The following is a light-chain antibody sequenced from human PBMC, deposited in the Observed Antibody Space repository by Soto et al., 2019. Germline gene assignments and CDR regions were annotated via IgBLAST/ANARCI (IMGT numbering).Light chain of an antibody. CDR1: QSISNW. Sequence: DIQMTQSPSTLSGSVGDRVTITCRASQSISNWLAWYQQKPGKAPKLLIYKATSLESGVPSRFSGSGSDTEFTLTISSLQPDDFATYYCQHYNSYSEAFGQGTKVDIK. J-gene: IGKJ1*01. V-gene: IGKV1-5*03. CDR2: KAT. CDR3: QHYNSYSEA.